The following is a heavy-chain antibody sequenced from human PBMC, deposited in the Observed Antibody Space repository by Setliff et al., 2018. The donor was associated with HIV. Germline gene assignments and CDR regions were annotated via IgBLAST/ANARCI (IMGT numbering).Heavy chain of an antibody. J-gene: IGHJ4*02. CDR1: GGSISSYY. CDR2: IYYSGSS. Sequence: KPSETLSLTCTVSGGSISSYYWSVFRQPPGKGLEWIGYIYYSGSSNYNPSLKSRVTISVDTSNNQFSLKLSSVTAADTAVYYCAGGDLYGDYAFSYWGQGTLVTGSS. V-gene: IGHV4-59*03. CDR3: AGGDLYGDYAFSY. D-gene: IGHD4-17*01.